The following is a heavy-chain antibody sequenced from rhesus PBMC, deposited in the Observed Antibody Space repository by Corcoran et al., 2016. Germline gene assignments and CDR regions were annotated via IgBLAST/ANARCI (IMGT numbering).Heavy chain of an antibody. J-gene: IGHJ6*01. CDR1: GGSISSNY. Sequence: QVQLQESGPGLVKPSETLSLTCAVSGGSISSNYWSWIRQPPGKGLEWIGYIYGSSGSTYYNPSLKSRVTISTDTSKTQFSLKLSSGTAADTAVYYCAREDCTGSGCYAIYGLDSWGQGVVVTVSS. CDR2: IYGSSGST. V-gene: IGHV4-160*01. D-gene: IGHD2-21*01. CDR3: AREDCTGSGCYAIYGLDS.